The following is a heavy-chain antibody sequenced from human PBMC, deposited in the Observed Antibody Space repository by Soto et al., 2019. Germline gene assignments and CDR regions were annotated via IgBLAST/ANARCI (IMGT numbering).Heavy chain of an antibody. D-gene: IGHD3-9*01. CDR1: GGTFSSYA. J-gene: IGHJ6*02. CDR2: IIPIFGTA. CDR3: AWGRNDCLTGPTLAWYYGMDL. Sequence: SVKVSCKASGGTFSSYAISWVGKAPGQGLEWLGGIIPIFGTANYAQKFQGRVTITADESPSTAYRDLSSLRSEDTAVYYCAWGRNDCLTGPTLAWYYGMDLWGQGTTVTVSS. V-gene: IGHV1-69*13.